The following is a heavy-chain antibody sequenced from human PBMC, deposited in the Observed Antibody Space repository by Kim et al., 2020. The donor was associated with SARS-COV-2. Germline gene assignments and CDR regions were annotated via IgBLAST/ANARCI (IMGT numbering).Heavy chain of an antibody. J-gene: IGHJ4*02. Sequence: ADAENGRDTISRDNAKNALYLQRNGLRTEDTAVYYCARAKQLGMDYFDYWGQGTLVTVSS. CDR3: ARAKQLGMDYFDY. V-gene: IGHV3-11*01. D-gene: IGHD6-6*01.